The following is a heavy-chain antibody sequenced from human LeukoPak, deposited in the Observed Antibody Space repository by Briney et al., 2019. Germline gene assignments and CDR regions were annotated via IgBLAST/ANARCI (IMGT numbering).Heavy chain of an antibody. CDR2: IKQDGSEK. Sequence: PGGSLRLSCAASGFTFSSYWMRWVRQAPGKGLELVANIKQDGSEKYYVDSVQGRFTISRDNAKNSLYLQMNSLRAEDTAVYYCARGKRGYYHGYGFDYWGQGTLVTASS. CDR3: ARGKRGYYHGYGFDY. D-gene: IGHD3-3*01. V-gene: IGHV3-7*03. J-gene: IGHJ4*02. CDR1: GFTFSSYW.